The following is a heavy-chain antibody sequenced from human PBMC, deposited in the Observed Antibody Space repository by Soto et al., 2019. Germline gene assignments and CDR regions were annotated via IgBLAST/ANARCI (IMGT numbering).Heavy chain of an antibody. CDR2: IYGGGST. V-gene: IGHV4-4*07. D-gene: IGHD3-10*01. Sequence: QERLQESGPGLVKPSETLSLTCSVSGGFVRTYCWSWLRHPAGKGLEWIGRIYGGGSTKFNPSLKSRVTRSVDTAKNVFALKLTSVTAADTATDYCGRLRGNYYHSVADDPGWLDLWSQGTVVTVSP. CDR3: GRLRGNYYHSVADDPGWLDL. J-gene: IGHJ5*02. CDR1: GGFVRTYC.